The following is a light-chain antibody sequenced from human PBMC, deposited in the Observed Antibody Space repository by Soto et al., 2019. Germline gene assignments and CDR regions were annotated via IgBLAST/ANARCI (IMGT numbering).Light chain of an antibody. J-gene: IGKJ2*01. CDR2: LGS. Sequence: DIVMTQSPLSLPVTPGEPASISCRSSQSLLHSNGYNYLDWYLQKPGQSPQLLIYLGSNRASGVPDRFRGSGSGTDFTLKISRVEAEDVGIYSCMQALHTPYTYGQGTKLEIK. V-gene: IGKV2-28*01. CDR3: MQALHTPYT. CDR1: QSLLHSNGYNY.